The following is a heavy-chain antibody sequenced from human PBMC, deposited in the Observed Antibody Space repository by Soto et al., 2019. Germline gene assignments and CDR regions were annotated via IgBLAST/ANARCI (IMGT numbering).Heavy chain of an antibody. CDR3: ARDLGVTIFGVVISYYGMDV. D-gene: IGHD3-3*01. Sequence: PSETLSLTCAVYGGSFSGYYWSWIRQPPGKGLEWIGEIHHSGSTNYNPSLKSRVTISVDKSKNQFSLKLSSVTAADTAVYYCARDLGVTIFGVVISYYGMDVWGQGTTVTVSS. CDR2: IHHSGST. CDR1: GGSFSGYY. V-gene: IGHV4-34*01. J-gene: IGHJ6*02.